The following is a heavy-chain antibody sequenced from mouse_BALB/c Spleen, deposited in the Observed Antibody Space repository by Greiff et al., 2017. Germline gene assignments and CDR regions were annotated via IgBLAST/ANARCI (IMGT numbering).Heavy chain of an antibody. D-gene: IGHD1-3*01. CDR1: GYAFSSSW. CDR3: ARSTGRTLTWFAY. CDR2: IYPGDGDT. V-gene: IGHV1-82*01. Sequence: QVQLKQSGPELVKPGASVKISCKASGYAFSSSWMNWVKQRPGQGLEWIGRIYPGDGDTNYNGKFKGKATLTADKSSGTAYMQLSSLTSVDSAVYFCARSTGRTLTWFAYWGQGTLVTVSA. J-gene: IGHJ3*01.